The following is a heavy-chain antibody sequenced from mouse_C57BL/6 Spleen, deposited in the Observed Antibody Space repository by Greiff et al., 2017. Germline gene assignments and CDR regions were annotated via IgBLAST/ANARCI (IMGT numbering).Heavy chain of an antibody. CDR3: ARDYYGSSPGNYFDY. D-gene: IGHD1-1*01. CDR1: GFTFSSYA. CDR2: ISDGGSYT. Sequence: DVKLVESGGGLVKPGGSLKLSCAASGFTFSSYAMSWVRQTPEKRLEWVATISDGGSYTYYPDNVKGRFTISRDNAKNNLYLQMSHLKSEDTAMYYCARDYYGSSPGNYFDYWGQGTTLTVSS. V-gene: IGHV5-4*01. J-gene: IGHJ2*01.